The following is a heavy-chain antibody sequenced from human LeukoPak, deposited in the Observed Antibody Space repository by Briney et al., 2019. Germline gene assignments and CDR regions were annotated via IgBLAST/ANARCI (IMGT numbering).Heavy chain of an antibody. CDR1: GGSISSSNW. V-gene: IGHV4-4*02. D-gene: IGHD3-16*02. CDR2: IYHSGST. CDR3: ARDFIPYDYVWGSYRYDAFDI. J-gene: IGHJ3*02. Sequence: SETLSLTCAVSGGSISSSNWWSWVRQPPGKGLEWIGEIYHSGSTNYNPSLKGRVTISVDTSKNQFSLKLSSVTAADTAVYYCARDFIPYDYVWGSYRYDAFDIWGQGTMVTVSS.